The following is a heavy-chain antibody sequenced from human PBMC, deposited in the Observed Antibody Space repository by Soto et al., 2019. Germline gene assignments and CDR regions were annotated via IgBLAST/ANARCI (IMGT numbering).Heavy chain of an antibody. CDR2: VIGSGVNV. V-gene: IGHV3-23*01. CDR1: GFTFSNYA. J-gene: IGHJ4*02. D-gene: IGHD3-10*01. CDR3: AKGSAFECKGAICYPFDH. Sequence: GGSLRLSCTASGFTFSNYAINWVRLAPGKRLEWVSSVIGSGVNVFYADSVKGRFTISRDNPKNTVYLEMNSLRADDTAEYFCAKGSAFECKGAICYPFDHWGRGTLVTVSS.